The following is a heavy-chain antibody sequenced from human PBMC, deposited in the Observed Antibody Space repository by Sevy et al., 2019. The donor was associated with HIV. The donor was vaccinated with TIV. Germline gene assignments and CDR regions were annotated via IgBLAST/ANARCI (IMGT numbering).Heavy chain of an antibody. J-gene: IGHJ4*02. D-gene: IGHD5-12*01. CDR2: FDLEDGET. CDR3: ATGGYSVSYSNRGLMVY. V-gene: IGHV1-24*01. Sequence: ASVKVSCKVSGYTLTELSMHWVRQAPGKGLEWMGGFDLEDGETIYAQKFQGRVTMTEDTSTDTAYMELSSLRSEDTAVYYCATGGYSVSYSNRGLMVYWGQGTLVTVSS. CDR1: GYTLTELS.